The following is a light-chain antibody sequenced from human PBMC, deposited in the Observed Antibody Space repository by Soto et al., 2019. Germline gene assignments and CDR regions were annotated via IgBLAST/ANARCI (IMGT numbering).Light chain of an antibody. CDR2: EVT. V-gene: IGLV2-14*01. J-gene: IGLJ1*01. Sequence: QSALAQPASVSWSRGQSIIISCVGRDTDVGQDKSVSWYQQGPGQAPKLLIFEVTNRPSGVSKRFSGSRSGNTASLTISGLQPDDEGDYFCVSYTDTDTLVFGTGTKVTVL. CDR3: VSYTDTDTLV. CDR1: DTDVGQDKS.